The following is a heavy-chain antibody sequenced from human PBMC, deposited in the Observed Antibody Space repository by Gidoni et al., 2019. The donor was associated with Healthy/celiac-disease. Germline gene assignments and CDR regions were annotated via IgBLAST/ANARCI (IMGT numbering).Heavy chain of an antibody. V-gene: IGHV3-48*01. CDR3: ARDSSSSWSEYFQH. D-gene: IGHD6-13*01. J-gene: IGHJ1*01. CDR1: DFTFSSYS. Sequence: EVQLVESGGGLVQPGGSLRLSCAASDFTFSSYSMHWFRQAPGKGLEWFSYISSSSRTIYYADSVKGRFTISRDNAKNSLYLQMNSLRAEDTAVYYCARDSSSSWSEYFQHWGQGTLVTVSS. CDR2: ISSSSRTI.